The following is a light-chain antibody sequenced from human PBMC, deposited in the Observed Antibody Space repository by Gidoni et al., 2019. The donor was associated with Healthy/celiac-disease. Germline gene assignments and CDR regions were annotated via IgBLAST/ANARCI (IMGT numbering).Light chain of an antibody. CDR3: SSYTSSSTPHVV. CDR2: DVS. CDR1: SSDVGGYNY. V-gene: IGLV2-14*01. Sequence: QSALTQPASVSGSPGQSITISCTGTSSDVGGYNYVSWYQQHPGKAHKLMIYDVSNRPSGVSNRFSGSKSGNTASLTISGLQVEDEADYYCSSYTSSSTPHVVFGGGTKLTVL. J-gene: IGLJ2*01.